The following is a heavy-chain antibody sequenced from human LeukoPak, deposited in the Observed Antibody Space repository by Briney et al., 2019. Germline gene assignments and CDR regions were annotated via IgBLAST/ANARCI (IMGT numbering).Heavy chain of an antibody. CDR2: IWYDGTNK. D-gene: IGHD5-18*01. V-gene: IGHV3-33*01. CDR1: GFSFSSYG. CDR3: ARDQRGFSYSKYYFDY. J-gene: IGHJ4*02. Sequence: GGSLRLSCAASGFSFSSYGMHWVRQAPGKGLEWVAVIWYDGTNKYYADSVKGRFTISRDNSKNTLYLQMNSLRAEYTAVYYCARDQRGFSYSKYYFDYWGQGTLVTVSS.